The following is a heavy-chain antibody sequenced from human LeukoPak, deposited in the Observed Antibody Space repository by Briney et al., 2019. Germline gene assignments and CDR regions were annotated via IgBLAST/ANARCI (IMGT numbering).Heavy chain of an antibody. J-gene: IGHJ6*03. Sequence: GSLRLSCAASGFTVSSNYMSWVRQAPGKGLEWVAFIRYDGSNKYYADSVKGRFTISRDNSKNTLYLQMNSLRAEDTAVYYCAKAGGGPYQLLYFYYYYYYMDVWGKGTTVTVSS. CDR2: IRYDGSNK. CDR3: AKAGGGPYQLLYFYYYYYYMDV. V-gene: IGHV3-30*02. CDR1: GFTVSSNY. D-gene: IGHD2-2*01.